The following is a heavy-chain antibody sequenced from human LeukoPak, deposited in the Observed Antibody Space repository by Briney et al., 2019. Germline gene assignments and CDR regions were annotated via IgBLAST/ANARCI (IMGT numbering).Heavy chain of an antibody. D-gene: IGHD6-13*01. CDR2: IYYSGST. Sequence: HPSETLSLTCTVSGGSISSYYWSWIRQPPGKGLEWIGYIYYSGSTNYNPSLKSRVTISVDTSKNQFSLKLSSVTAADTAVYYCARASLDPGSWYENYFDYWGQGTLVTVSS. J-gene: IGHJ4*02. V-gene: IGHV4-59*08. CDR1: GGSISSYY. CDR3: ARASLDPGSWYENYFDY.